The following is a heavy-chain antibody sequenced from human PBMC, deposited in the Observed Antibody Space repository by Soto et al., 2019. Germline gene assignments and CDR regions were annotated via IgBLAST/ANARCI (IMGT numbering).Heavy chain of an antibody. J-gene: IGHJ5*02. CDR3: ARDSVTTSLDP. D-gene: IGHD4-17*01. CDR1: GYTFTIYC. V-gene: IGHV1-18*01. Sequence: ASVKVSCTASGYTFTIYCIIWVQQAPGQGLEWMGWISAYNGNTNYAQKLQGRVTMTTDTSTSTAYMELRSLRSDDTAVYYCARDSVTTSLDPWGQGTLVTVSS. CDR2: ISAYNGNT.